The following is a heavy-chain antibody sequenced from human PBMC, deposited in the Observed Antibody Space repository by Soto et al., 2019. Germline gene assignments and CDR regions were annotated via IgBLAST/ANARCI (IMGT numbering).Heavy chain of an antibody. CDR1: GGSISSSSYY. CDR2: IYYSGST. Sequence: QLQLQESGPGLVKPSETLSLTCTVSGGSISSSSYYWGWIRQPPGKGLEWSGSIYYSGSTYYNPSLRSRVTLSVDTSKNKCSLRLSSVTAADTAVYYCASQPLVHYYYGMDVWGQGTTVTVSS. J-gene: IGHJ6*02. D-gene: IGHD6-13*01. V-gene: IGHV4-39*01. CDR3: ASQPLVHYYYGMDV.